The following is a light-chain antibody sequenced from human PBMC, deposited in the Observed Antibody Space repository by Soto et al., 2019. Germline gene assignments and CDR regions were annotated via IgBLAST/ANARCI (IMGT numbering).Light chain of an antibody. CDR1: QSISSW. V-gene: IGKV1-5*01. CDR3: QQYNSYSMYT. J-gene: IGKJ2*01. CDR2: DAS. Sequence: DLQMTQSPSTLSASVGDRVTITCRASQSISSWLAWYQQKPGKAPKLLIYDASSLESGVPSRFSGSGSGTEFTLTISRLQPDDFATYYCQQYNSYSMYTFGQGTKLEIK.